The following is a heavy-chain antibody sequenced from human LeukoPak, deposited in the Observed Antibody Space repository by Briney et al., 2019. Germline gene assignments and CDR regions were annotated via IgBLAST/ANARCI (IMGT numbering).Heavy chain of an antibody. D-gene: IGHD4-17*01. V-gene: IGHV4-61*02. CDR1: GGSISSGSYY. Sequence: SQTLSLTCTVSGGSISSGSYYWSWIRQPAGKGLEWIGRIYTSGSTNYNPSLKSRVTISVHTSKNQFSLKLSSVTAADTAVYYCVSYPTYVDYAAKPVYWGQGTLVTVSS. CDR3: VSYPTYVDYAAKPVY. CDR2: IYTSGST. J-gene: IGHJ4*02.